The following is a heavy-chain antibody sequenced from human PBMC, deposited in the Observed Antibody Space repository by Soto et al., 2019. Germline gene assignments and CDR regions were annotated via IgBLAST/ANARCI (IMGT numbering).Heavy chain of an antibody. J-gene: IGHJ5*02. Sequence: QVQLVESGGGVVQPGTSLRLSCAASGFTFSSYAMHWVRQAPGKGLEWVAVTSFDGSNKYYTVSVKGRFTISRDNSKNTLYLQMDSLRAEDTAVYYCARSVGYCSGGTCGWFDPWGQGTLVTVSS. V-gene: IGHV3-30-3*01. CDR2: TSFDGSNK. D-gene: IGHD2-15*01. CDR1: GFTFSSYA. CDR3: ARSVGYCSGGTCGWFDP.